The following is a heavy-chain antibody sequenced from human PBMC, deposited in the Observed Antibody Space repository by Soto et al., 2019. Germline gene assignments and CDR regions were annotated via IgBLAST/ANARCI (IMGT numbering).Heavy chain of an antibody. CDR1: GFKCSSYA. V-gene: IGHV3-30-3*01. D-gene: IGHD6-19*01. J-gene: IGHJ5*02. Sequence: GRYVSLSSAASGFKCSSYAMSWVRQAPGKGLEWVAVISHDGVTKNSADSVKGRFSISRDNSRNTLYLEMNSLRTEDTAMYYCVRGGDSSSWARLDPGFQGTLVIVSS. CDR3: VRGGDSSSWARLDP. CDR2: ISHDGVTK.